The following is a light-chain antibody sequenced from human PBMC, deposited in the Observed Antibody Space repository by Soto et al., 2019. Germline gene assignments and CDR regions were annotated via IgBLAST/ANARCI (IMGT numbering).Light chain of an antibody. J-gene: IGKJ5*01. CDR3: QKRSNWRIT. V-gene: IGKV3-11*01. Sequence: EIVLTQSPATLSLSPGERATLSCRASQSVSSYLAWYQQKPGQAPRLLIYDASNRATGIPARFSGSGSGTDFTLTSSSLEPEDVAVYYCQKRSNWRITFGQGTRLEIK. CDR2: DAS. CDR1: QSVSSY.